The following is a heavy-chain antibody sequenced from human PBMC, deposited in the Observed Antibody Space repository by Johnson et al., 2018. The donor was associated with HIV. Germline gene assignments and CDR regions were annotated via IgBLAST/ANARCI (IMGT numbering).Heavy chain of an antibody. CDR3: ARDSTAGPDKGLDYVGAFDI. J-gene: IGHJ3*02. Sequence: QVQLVESGGGVVQPGRSLRLSCAASGFTFSSYAFHWVRQAPAKGLEWVASISYDGSNKYYADSVKGRFTISRDNSKNTLYLQMNSLRAEDTAVYYCARDSTAGPDKGLDYVGAFDIWGQGTMVTVSS. V-gene: IGHV3-30-3*01. CDR1: GFTFSSYA. D-gene: IGHD4-17*01. CDR2: ISYDGSNK.